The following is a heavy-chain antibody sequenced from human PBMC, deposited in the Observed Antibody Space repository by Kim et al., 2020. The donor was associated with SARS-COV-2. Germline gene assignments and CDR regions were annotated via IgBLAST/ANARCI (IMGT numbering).Heavy chain of an antibody. D-gene: IGHD2-21*01. CDR2: ISGSGGST. J-gene: IGHJ3*02. Sequence: GGSLRLSCAASGFTFSSYAMSWVRQAPGKGLEWVSAISGSGGSTYYADSVKGRFTISRDNSKNTLYLQMNSLRAEDTAVYYCAKDRGSIVVVIAIFLAAFDIWGQGTMVTVSS. V-gene: IGHV3-23*01. CDR1: GFTFSSYA. CDR3: AKDRGSIVVVIAIFLAAFDI.